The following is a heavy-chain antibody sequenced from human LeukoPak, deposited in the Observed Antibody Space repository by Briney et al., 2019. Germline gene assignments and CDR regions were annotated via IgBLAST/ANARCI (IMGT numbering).Heavy chain of an antibody. CDR1: GFTFSSYW. Sequence: TGGSLRLSCAASGFTFSSYWMSWVRQAPGKGLEWVANIKQDGSEKYYVDSVKGRFTISRDNAKNSLYLQMNSLRAEDTAVYYCARPAGDYDILTGGPFDYWGQGTLVTVSS. V-gene: IGHV3-7*01. CDR2: IKQDGSEK. J-gene: IGHJ4*02. CDR3: ARPAGDYDILTGGPFDY. D-gene: IGHD3-9*01.